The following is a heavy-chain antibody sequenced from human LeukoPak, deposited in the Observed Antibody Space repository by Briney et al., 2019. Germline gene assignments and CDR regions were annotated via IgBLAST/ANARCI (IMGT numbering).Heavy chain of an antibody. D-gene: IGHD5-24*01. CDR2: SYYSGST. CDR1: GGSIGSGGYY. Sequence: SQTLSLTCTVSGGSIGSGGYYWSWSRQHPGKGLEWIGYSYYSGSTYYNPSLKSRVTISVDTSKNQFSLKLSSVTAAATAVYYCAREAKGLQLDYWGQGTLVTVSS. CDR3: AREAKGLQLDY. J-gene: IGHJ4*02. V-gene: IGHV4-31*03.